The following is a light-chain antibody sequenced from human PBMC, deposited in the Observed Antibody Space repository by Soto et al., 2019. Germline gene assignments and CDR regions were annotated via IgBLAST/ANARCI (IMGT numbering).Light chain of an antibody. CDR2: ATS. V-gene: IGKV1-39*01. CDR3: QNSYNSPWT. Sequence: DIQMTPSPSFLSASVGETVTITCLASQSISRYLNWYQQKPGKAPNLLIYATSSLQSGVPSRFSGSGSGTDFTLTISSLQPEDFATYYCQNSYNSPWTFGQGTKVDIK. CDR1: QSISRY. J-gene: IGKJ1*01.